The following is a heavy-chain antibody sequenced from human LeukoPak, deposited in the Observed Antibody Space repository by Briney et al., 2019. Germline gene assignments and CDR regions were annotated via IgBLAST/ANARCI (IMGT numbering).Heavy chain of an antibody. CDR1: GFTFSSYG. CDR2: IRYDGSKK. V-gene: IGHV3-30*02. J-gene: IGHJ6*03. Sequence: GGSLRLSCAASGFTFSSYGMHWVRQAPGKGLEWVAFIRYDGSKKYYADSVKGRFSISRDKSKNTLYLQMNSLRAEDTAVYYCARQAPQYSYYMDVWGKGTTVTISS. CDR3: ARQAPQYSYYMDV.